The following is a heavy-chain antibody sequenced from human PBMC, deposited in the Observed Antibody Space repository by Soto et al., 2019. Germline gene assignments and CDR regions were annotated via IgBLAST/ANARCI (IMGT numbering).Heavy chain of an antibody. Sequence: QVQLQESGPGLVKPSQTLSLTCTVSGGSISSGGYYWSWIRQHPGKGLEWIGYIYYSGSTYYNPSLKSRVTISGDTSKNQFSLKLSSVTAADTAVYYCAREAAATALKFDYWGQGTLVTVSS. D-gene: IGHD2-15*01. CDR3: AREAAATALKFDY. CDR1: GGSISSGGYY. CDR2: IYYSGST. J-gene: IGHJ4*02. V-gene: IGHV4-31*03.